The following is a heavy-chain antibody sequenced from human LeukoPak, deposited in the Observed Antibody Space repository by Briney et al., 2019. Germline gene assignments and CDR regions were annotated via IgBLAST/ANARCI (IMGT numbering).Heavy chain of an antibody. CDR1: GFVFDDYD. J-gene: IGHJ4*02. CDR2: IRSDGYHT. D-gene: IGHD3-22*01. Sequence: GGSLRLSCGASGFVFDDYDMHWVRQAPGKGLEWVAFIRSDGYHTYYTDSVKGRFIITRDNFKNTLYLQMNSLRLEDMAVYYCAKDHHYYDSSGYWDYWGQGTLVTVSS. V-gene: IGHV3-30*02. CDR3: AKDHHYYDSSGYWDY.